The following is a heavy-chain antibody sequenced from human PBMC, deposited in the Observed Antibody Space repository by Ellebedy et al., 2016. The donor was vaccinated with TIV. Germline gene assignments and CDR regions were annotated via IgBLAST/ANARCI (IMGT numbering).Heavy chain of an antibody. Sequence: GESLKISCAASKFTFSSYWMTWVRQAPGKGLEWVANIKQDGSEKYYVDSVKGRFTISRDNAKNSLYLQMNTLRAEDTAVYYCARARDYFDSWGQGTLVTVSS. CDR2: IKQDGSEK. V-gene: IGHV3-7*03. CDR3: ARARDYFDS. J-gene: IGHJ4*02. CDR1: KFTFSSYW.